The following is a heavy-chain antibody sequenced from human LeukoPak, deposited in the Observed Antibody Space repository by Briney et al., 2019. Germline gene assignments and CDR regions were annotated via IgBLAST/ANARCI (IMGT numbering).Heavy chain of an antibody. D-gene: IGHD3-10*01. Sequence: SETLSLTCTVSGGSISSYYWSWIRQPPGKGLEWIGYIYYSGSTYYNPSLKSRVTISVDTSKNQFSLKLSSVTAADTAVYYCAVLGGAMVRGWGQGTLVTVSS. CDR2: IYYSGST. CDR1: GGSISSYY. V-gene: IGHV4-59*04. CDR3: AVLGGAMVRG. J-gene: IGHJ4*02.